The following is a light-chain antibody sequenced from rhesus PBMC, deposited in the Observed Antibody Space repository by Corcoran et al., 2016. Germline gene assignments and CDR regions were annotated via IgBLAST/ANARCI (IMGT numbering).Light chain of an antibody. Sequence: DVVMTQSPLSLPVNPGQPASMSCRPSQSLLQSNGNTYLSWFLQKPGQPPRRLIYKVSNRDSGVPDRVRGSGAGTDFTLKISRVEAEDVGIYFCMQGTHWPYSFGQGTTVEIK. CDR3: MQGTHWPYS. J-gene: IGKJ2*01. CDR1: QSLLQSNGNTY. V-gene: IGKV2S9*01. CDR2: KVS.